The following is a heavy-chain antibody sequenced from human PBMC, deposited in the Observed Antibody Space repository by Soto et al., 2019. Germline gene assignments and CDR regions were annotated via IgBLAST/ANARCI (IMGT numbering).Heavy chain of an antibody. CDR3: ATLRTISAPAFDX. CDR2: IYYSGNK. V-gene: IGHV4-61*01. Sequence: SETLSVTCTVSGGSVSSVFYYWSWIRQPPGKGLEWIGYIYYSGNKDYNPSLKSRVIISVDTSKRQFSLRLSSVTAVDTAVYYCATLRTISAPAFDXWGQGTPVTVSX. CDR1: GGSVSSVFYY. J-gene: IGHJ4*02. D-gene: IGHD3-3*01.